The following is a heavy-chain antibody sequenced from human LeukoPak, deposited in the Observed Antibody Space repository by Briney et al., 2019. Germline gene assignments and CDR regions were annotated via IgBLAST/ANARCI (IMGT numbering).Heavy chain of an antibody. J-gene: IGHJ3*02. V-gene: IGHV3-21*01. CDR3: ARAQLEQWLGNPGGAFDI. CDR2: ISSSSSYI. Sequence: SGGSLRLSCAASGFTFSSYSMNWVRQAPGKGLEWVSSISSSSSYIYYADSVKGRFTISRDNAKNSLYLQMSSLRAEDTAVYYCARAQLEQWLGNPGGAFDIWGQGTMVTVSS. CDR1: GFTFSSYS. D-gene: IGHD6-19*01.